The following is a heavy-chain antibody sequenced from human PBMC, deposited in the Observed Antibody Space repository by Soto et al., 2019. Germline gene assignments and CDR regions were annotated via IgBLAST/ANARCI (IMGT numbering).Heavy chain of an antibody. Sequence: SETLSLTCTVSGGSISRSSYYWGWIRQPPGKGLEWIGEINHSGSTNYNPSLKSRVTISVDTSKNQFSLKLSSVTAADTAVYYCARVSGIYYYGMDVWGEGTTVTVSS. CDR1: GGSISRSSYY. CDR3: ARVSGIYYYGMDV. V-gene: IGHV4-39*07. D-gene: IGHD3-10*01. J-gene: IGHJ6*04. CDR2: INHSGST.